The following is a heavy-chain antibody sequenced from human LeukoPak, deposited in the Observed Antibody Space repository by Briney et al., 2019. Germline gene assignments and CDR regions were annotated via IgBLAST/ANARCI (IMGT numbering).Heavy chain of an antibody. CDR3: ARETGNCYGSGSYYNSKIPWCDP. CDR2: INPNSGGT. Sequence: ASVKVSCKASGYTFTGYYMHWVRQAPGQGLEWMGWINPNSGGTNYAQTFQGRVTMIRDTSISTAYMELSRLRSDDTAVYYCARETGNCYGSGSYYNSKIPWCDPWGQGTLVSVSS. J-gene: IGHJ5*02. V-gene: IGHV1-2*02. D-gene: IGHD3-10*01. CDR1: GYTFTGYY.